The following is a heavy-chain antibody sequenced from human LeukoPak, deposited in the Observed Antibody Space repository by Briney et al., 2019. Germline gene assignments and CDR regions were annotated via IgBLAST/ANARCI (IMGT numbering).Heavy chain of an antibody. CDR2: ISGSGGST. J-gene: IGHJ4*02. D-gene: IGHD1-20*01. V-gene: IGHV3-23*01. CDR1: GFTFSSYA. Sequence: GGSLRLSCAASGFTFSSYAMSWVRQAPGKGLEWVSAISGSGGSTYYADSVKGRLTISRDNSKNTLYLQMNSLRAEDAAVYYCAKDSKRGITGTPLDYWGQGTLVTVSS. CDR3: AKDSKRGITGTPLDY.